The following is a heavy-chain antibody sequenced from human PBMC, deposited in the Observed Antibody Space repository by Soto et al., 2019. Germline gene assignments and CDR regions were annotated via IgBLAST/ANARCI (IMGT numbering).Heavy chain of an antibody. D-gene: IGHD5-18*01. CDR1: GFTFSNYA. CDR3: ARVGRDAYSYVVDY. Sequence: EVQLVESGGALVQPGGSLRLSCAALGFTFSNYAMHWVRQAPGKGLEYVSAINADGGTTYYANSVKGRFTISRDNPKNTLYLQMGSLRAEDTALYYCARVGRDAYSYVVDYWGQGTLVTVSS. V-gene: IGHV3-64*01. CDR2: INADGGTT. J-gene: IGHJ4*02.